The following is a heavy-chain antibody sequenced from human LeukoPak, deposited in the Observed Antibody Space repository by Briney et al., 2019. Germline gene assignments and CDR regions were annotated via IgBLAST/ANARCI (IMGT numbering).Heavy chain of an antibody. CDR3: ARVILGISPYYGDYVNAFDI. V-gene: IGHV4-39*07. Sequence: PSETLSLTCTVSGGSISSSSYYWGWIRQPPGKGLEWIGSIYYSGSTNYNPSLKSRVTISVDTSKNQFSLKLSSVTAADTAVYYCARVILGISPYYGDYVNAFDIWGQGTMVTVSS. J-gene: IGHJ3*02. CDR2: IYYSGST. CDR1: GGSISSSSYY. D-gene: IGHD4-17*01.